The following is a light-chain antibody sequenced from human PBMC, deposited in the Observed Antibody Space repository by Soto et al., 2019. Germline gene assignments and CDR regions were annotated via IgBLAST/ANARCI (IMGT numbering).Light chain of an antibody. J-gene: IGKJ3*01. CDR1: QSVRSR. Sequence: MTQSPATLSVSPGERATLSCRASQSVRSRLAWYQQKPGQAPRLLINGASTRATGVPGRFSGSGSGTEFTLTISSLQSEDSAVYFCQQYNNWPFTFGPGTKVDIK. V-gene: IGKV3-15*01. CDR3: QQYNNWPFT. CDR2: GAS.